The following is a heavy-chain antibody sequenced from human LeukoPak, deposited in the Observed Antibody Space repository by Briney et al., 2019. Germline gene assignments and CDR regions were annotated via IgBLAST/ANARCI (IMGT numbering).Heavy chain of an antibody. CDR1: GFTFSSYG. D-gene: IGHD3-22*01. J-gene: IGHJ4*02. V-gene: IGHV3-33*01. CDR3: ARDLRYYDSSGSDY. Sequence: PGRSQRLSCAASGFTFSSYGMHWVRQAPGKGLEWVSVIWFDGSNKFYADSVKGRFTISRDNSKNTLYLQMNSLRAEDTAVYYCARDLRYYDSSGSDYWGQGTLVTVSS. CDR2: IWFDGSNK.